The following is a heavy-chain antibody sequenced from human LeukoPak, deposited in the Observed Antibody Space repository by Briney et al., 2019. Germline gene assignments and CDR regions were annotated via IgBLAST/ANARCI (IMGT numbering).Heavy chain of an antibody. D-gene: IGHD3-10*01. Sequence: GGSLRLSCAASGFTFSTYSVNWVRQAPGKALEWISYIRFGSDMMSYADSVKGRFTISRDTSRNTLYLQMNGLRPEDTAIYYCARAPSMVRGVDIVWGWFLDLWGRGTLVTVSS. J-gene: IGHJ2*01. CDR3: ARAPSMVRGVDIVWGWFLDL. V-gene: IGHV3-48*01. CDR2: IRFGSDMM. CDR1: GFTFSTYS.